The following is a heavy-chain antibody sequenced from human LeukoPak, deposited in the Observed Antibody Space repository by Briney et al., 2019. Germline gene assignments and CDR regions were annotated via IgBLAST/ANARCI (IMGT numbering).Heavy chain of an antibody. CDR1: GYSISSDYY. Sequence: SETLSLTCTVSGYSISSDYYWGWIRQPLGKGLEWIGSIHHSGRTYYNPSLKRRVTISVDTSKNQFSPKLSSVTAADTAVYYCARDHLANLASRLFDPWGQGTLVTVSS. CDR2: IHHSGRT. V-gene: IGHV4-38-2*02. J-gene: IGHJ5*02. D-gene: IGHD3-3*01. CDR3: ARDHLANLASRLFDP.